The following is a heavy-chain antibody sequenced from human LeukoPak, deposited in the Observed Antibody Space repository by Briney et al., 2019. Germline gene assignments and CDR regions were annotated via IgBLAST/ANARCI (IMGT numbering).Heavy chain of an antibody. CDR1: GGSVNGYY. V-gene: IGHV4-59*02. D-gene: IGHD6-6*01. Sequence: SDTLSLTCAVSGGSVNGYYWSWIRQTPGMGLEWIGYIYSSGDINYNPSLTSRLTMSVDTSNNQVSLKLSSVTAADTAVYFCARQTSIAARMDYWGQGTLVTVSS. CDR3: ARQTSIAARMDY. CDR2: IYSSGDI. J-gene: IGHJ4*02.